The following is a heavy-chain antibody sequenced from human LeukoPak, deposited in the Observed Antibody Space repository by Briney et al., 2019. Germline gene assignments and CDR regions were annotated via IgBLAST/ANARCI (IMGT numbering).Heavy chain of an antibody. CDR1: GGSISNYY. Sequence: PSETLSLTCTVSGGSISNYYWSWIRQPPGKGLEWIGYIHYSGSTNYKSSLKSRVTISVDTSKNQFSLKLSSVTAADTAVYYCARATRGYSYGRKLDYWGQGTLVTVSS. CDR2: IHYSGST. J-gene: IGHJ4*02. CDR3: ARATRGYSYGRKLDY. D-gene: IGHD5-18*01. V-gene: IGHV4-59*12.